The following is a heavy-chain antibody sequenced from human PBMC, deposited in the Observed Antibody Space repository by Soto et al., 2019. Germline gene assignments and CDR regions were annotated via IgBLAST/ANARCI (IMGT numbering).Heavy chain of an antibody. J-gene: IGHJ3*02. V-gene: IGHV3-23*01. D-gene: IGHD3-9*01. CDR3: AGDGRYYDILTGYKTPGAFDI. CDR1: GFTFENYA. CDR2: ISGSGGTT. Sequence: PGESLKISCVASGFTFENYAMSWVRQAPGKGLEWVSAISGSGGTTYYSDSVKGRFTISRDNAKNLLYLQMNSLRAEDTAVYYCAGDGRYYDILTGYKTPGAFDIWGQGTMVTVSS.